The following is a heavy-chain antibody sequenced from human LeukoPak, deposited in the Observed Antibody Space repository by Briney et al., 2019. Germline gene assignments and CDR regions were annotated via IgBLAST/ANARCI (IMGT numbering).Heavy chain of an antibody. CDR2: ISYDGSNK. D-gene: IGHD6-13*01. CDR3: AKDSVYSSSWQYYYYYGMDV. Sequence: GGSLRLSCAASEFIFSSYSMNWVRQAPGKGLEWVAVISYDGSNKYYADSVKGRFTISRDNSKSTLYLQMNSLRAEDTAVYYCAKDSVYSSSWQYYYYYGMDVWGQGTTVTVSS. J-gene: IGHJ6*02. CDR1: EFIFSSYS. V-gene: IGHV3-30*18.